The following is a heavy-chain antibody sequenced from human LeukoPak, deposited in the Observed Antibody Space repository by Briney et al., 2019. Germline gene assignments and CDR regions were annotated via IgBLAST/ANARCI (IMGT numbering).Heavy chain of an antibody. J-gene: IGHJ4*02. Sequence: PGGSLRLSCAASGFTFSSYAMSWVRQAPGKGLEWVSAISGSGGGTYYADSVKGRFTISRDNSKNTLYLQMNSLRAEDTAVYYCAKESQQLPRLYYFDYWGQGTLVTVSS. CDR2: ISGSGGGT. V-gene: IGHV3-23*01. CDR1: GFTFSSYA. CDR3: AKESQQLPRLYYFDY. D-gene: IGHD6-13*01.